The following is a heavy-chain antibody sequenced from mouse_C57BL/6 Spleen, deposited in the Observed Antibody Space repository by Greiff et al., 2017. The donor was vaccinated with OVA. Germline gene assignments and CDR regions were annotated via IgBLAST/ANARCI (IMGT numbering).Heavy chain of an antibody. V-gene: IGHV1-50*01. CDR2: IDPSDSYT. CDR1: GYTFTSYW. CDR3: ARRGGNFFAY. J-gene: IGHJ3*01. D-gene: IGHD2-1*01. Sequence: QVQLQQPGAELVKPGASVKLSCKASGYTFTSYWMPWVKQRPGQGLEWIGEIDPSDSYTNYNQKFKGKATLTVDTSSSTAYMQLSSLTSEDSAVYYCARRGGNFFAYWGQGTLVTVSA.